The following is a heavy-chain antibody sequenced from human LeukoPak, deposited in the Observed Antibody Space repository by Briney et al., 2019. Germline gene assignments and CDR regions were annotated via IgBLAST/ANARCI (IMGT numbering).Heavy chain of an antibody. CDR1: GGSISSYY. Sequence: SETLSLTCTVSGGSISSYYWSWIRQPPGKGLEWIGYIYYSGSTNYNPSLKSRVTISVDTSKNQFSLKLSSVTAADTAVYYCARGDRYYYYMDVWGKGTTVTISS. CDR2: IYYSGST. D-gene: IGHD3-22*01. V-gene: IGHV4-59*01. CDR3: ARGDRYYYYMDV. J-gene: IGHJ6*03.